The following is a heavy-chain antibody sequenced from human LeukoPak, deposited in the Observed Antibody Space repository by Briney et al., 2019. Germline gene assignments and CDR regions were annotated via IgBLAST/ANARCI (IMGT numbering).Heavy chain of an antibody. CDR2: IYSGGST. V-gene: IGHV3-53*01. J-gene: IGHJ4*02. CDR3: ARQFDWNDGNDY. Sequence: PGGSLRLSCAASGFTVSSNYMSWVRQAPGKGLEWVSVIYSGGSTYYADSVKGRFTISRDNSKNTLYLQMNSLRAEDTAVYYCARQFDWNDGNDYWGQGTLVTVSS. CDR1: GFTVSSNY. D-gene: IGHD1-1*01.